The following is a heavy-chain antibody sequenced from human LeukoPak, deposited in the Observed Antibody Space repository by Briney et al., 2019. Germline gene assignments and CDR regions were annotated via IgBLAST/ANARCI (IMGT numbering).Heavy chain of an antibody. CDR3: ARVLYSSGYHDAFDI. CDR2: INHSGST. D-gene: IGHD3-22*01. V-gene: IGHV4-34*01. CDR1: GGSFSGYY. Sequence: PSETLSLTCAVSGGSFSGYYWSWIRQPPGRGLEWIGEINHSGSTKYNPSLKSRVTISVDTSKNQFSLKLSSVTAAETAVYYCARVLYSSGYHDAFDIWGEGTMVTVSS. J-gene: IGHJ3*02.